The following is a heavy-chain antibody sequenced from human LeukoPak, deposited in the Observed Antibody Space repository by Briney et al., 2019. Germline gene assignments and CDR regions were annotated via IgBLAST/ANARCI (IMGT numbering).Heavy chain of an antibody. CDR2: IYYSGST. Sequence: PSETLSLTCTVSGGSISSSSYYWGWIRQPPGKGLEWIGSIYYSGSTYYNPSLKSRVTISVDTSKNQFSLKLSSVTAADTAVYYCARQGQLVFNWFDPWGQGTLITVSS. V-gene: IGHV4-39*01. CDR3: ARQGQLVFNWFDP. CDR1: GGSISSSSYY. D-gene: IGHD6-6*01. J-gene: IGHJ5*02.